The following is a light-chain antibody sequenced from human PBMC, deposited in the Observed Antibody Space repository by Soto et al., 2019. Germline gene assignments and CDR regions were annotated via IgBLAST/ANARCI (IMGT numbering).Light chain of an antibody. CDR3: QRYGSSPLFT. V-gene: IGKV3-20*01. CDR1: QSVSSSY. CDR2: GAS. J-gene: IGKJ3*01. Sequence: EIVLTQSPGTLSLSPGERATLSYRASQSVSSSYLAWYQQKPGQAPRLLIYGASSRATGIPDRFSGSGSGTDFTLTISRLEPEDFAVYYCQRYGSSPLFTFGPGTKVDIK.